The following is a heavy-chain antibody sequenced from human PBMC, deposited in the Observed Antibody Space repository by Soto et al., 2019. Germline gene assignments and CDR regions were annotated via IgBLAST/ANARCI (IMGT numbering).Heavy chain of an antibody. D-gene: IGHD5-18*01. CDR2: TSYSGTT. J-gene: IGHJ4*02. V-gene: IGHV4-39*01. CDR3: ARRAGNGYGTGYYDH. CDR1: GGSISGSSYL. Sequence: QLQLQESGPGLVKPSETLSLTCSVSGGSISGSSYLWGWIRQPPGKGLEWIGSTSYSGTTYYNPSLKSRVTTSVDTSKNQFSLKLSSVTAADTAVYYCARRAGNGYGTGYYDHWGQGTLVAVSS.